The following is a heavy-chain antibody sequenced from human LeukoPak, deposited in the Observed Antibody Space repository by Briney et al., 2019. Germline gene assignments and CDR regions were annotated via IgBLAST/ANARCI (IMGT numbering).Heavy chain of an antibody. CDR2: TSDDGSAK. CDR3: ARAPGGFHGGYSPIAY. CDR1: GFTFSSYA. J-gene: IGHJ4*02. V-gene: IGHV3-30-3*01. Sequence: PGGSLRLSCAASGFTFSSYAMHWVRQAPGKGLQWLALTSDDGSAKYYADSVKGRFTISRDNSQNTLYLQMNSLRADETAIYYCARAPGGFHGGYSPIAYWGQGTLVTVSS. D-gene: IGHD4-17*01.